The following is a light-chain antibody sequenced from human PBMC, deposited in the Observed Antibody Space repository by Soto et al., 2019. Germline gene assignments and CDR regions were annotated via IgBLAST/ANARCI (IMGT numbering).Light chain of an antibody. V-gene: IGLV2-11*01. Sequence: QSALTQPRSVSGSPGQSVSISCTGTRSDVGGYHYVSWYQHHPGKPPELIIHDVNKRPSGVPDRFSGSKSGNTASLTISGLQAEDEAEYCCGSYGGSYNLVFGGGTQLTVL. CDR3: GSYGGSYNLV. CDR2: DVN. CDR1: RSDVGGYHY. J-gene: IGLJ7*01.